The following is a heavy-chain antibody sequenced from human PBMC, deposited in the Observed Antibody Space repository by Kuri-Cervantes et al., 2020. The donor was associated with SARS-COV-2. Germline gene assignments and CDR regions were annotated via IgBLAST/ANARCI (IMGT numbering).Heavy chain of an antibody. CDR1: GGSISSSSYY. CDR3: ARHIVVVPAAPNWFDP. V-gene: IGHV4-39*01. D-gene: IGHD2-2*01. J-gene: IGHJ5*02. Sequence: ESLKISCTVSGGSISSSSYYWGWIRQPPGKGLEWIGSIYYSGRNYYNPSLKSRVTISVDTSKNQFSLKLSSVTAADTAVYYCARHIVVVPAAPNWFDPWGQGTLVTVSS. CDR2: IYYSGRN.